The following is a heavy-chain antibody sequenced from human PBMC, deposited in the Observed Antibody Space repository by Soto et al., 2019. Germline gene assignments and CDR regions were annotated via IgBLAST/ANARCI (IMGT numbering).Heavy chain of an antibody. CDR3: ARVSGSYYYGMDV. V-gene: IGHV4-4*02. D-gene: IGHD1-26*01. Sequence: SETLSLTCAVSGGSISSSNWCSWVRQPPGKGLEWIGEIYHSGSTNYNPSLKSRVTISVDKSKNQFSLKLSSVTAADTAVYYCARVSGSYYYGMDVWGQGITVTVSS. CDR1: GGSISSSNW. CDR2: IYHSGST. J-gene: IGHJ6*02.